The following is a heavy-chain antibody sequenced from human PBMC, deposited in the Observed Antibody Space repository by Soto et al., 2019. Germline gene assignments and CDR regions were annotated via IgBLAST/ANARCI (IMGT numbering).Heavy chain of an antibody. J-gene: IGHJ6*02. CDR1: GYSFTSYW. Sequence: PGESLKISCKGSGYSFTSYWIGWVRQMPGKGLEWMGIIYPGDSDTRYSPSFQGQVTISADKSISTAYLQWSSLKASDTAMYYCARLPGGCSSTSCQTEPYYYYYYGMDVWGQGTTVTVSS. V-gene: IGHV5-51*01. D-gene: IGHD2-2*01. CDR2: IYPGDSDT. CDR3: ARLPGGCSSTSCQTEPYYYYYYGMDV.